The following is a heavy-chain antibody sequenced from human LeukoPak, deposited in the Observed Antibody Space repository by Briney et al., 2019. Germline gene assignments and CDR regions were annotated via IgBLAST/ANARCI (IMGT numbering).Heavy chain of an antibody. D-gene: IGHD1-7*01. CDR3: ARVLFITGTTREPWFDP. V-gene: IGHV1-18*01. J-gene: IGHJ5*02. CDR2: ISAYNGNT. Sequence: GASVKVSCKASGYTCTSYGISWVRQAPGQGLEWMGWISAYNGNTNYAQKLQGRVTMTTDTSTSTAYMELRSLRSDDTAVYYCARVLFITGTTREPWFDPWGQGTLVTVSS. CDR1: GYTCTSYG.